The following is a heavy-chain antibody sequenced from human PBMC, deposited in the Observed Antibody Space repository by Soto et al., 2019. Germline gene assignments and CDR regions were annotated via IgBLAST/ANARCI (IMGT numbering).Heavy chain of an antibody. Sequence: QVQLVQSGAEEKKPGASVKVSCTTSGYTFSSYAIHWVRQAPGQGLEWMGWINPGNANTKNSQKFQGRVTITSDTSASTAYMELGSLTSEDTAVYYCARVDGAYWGQGTLVTVSS. CDR1: GYTFSSYA. CDR2: INPGNANT. V-gene: IGHV1-3*05. D-gene: IGHD2-2*03. J-gene: IGHJ4*02. CDR3: ARVDGAY.